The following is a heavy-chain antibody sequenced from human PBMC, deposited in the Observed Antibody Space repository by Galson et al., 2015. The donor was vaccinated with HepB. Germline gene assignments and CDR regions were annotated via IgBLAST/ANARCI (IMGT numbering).Heavy chain of an antibody. Sequence: SLRLSCAASGFTFSSYSMNWVRQAPGKGLEWVSYISNSASTIYYADSLKGRFTISRDNAKSSLYLQINSLKDEDTAVYYCARLRESQRPDAFDIWGQGTMVTVSS. J-gene: IGHJ3*02. D-gene: IGHD3-16*01. CDR1: GFTFSSYS. CDR2: ISNSASTI. CDR3: ARLRESQRPDAFDI. V-gene: IGHV3-48*02.